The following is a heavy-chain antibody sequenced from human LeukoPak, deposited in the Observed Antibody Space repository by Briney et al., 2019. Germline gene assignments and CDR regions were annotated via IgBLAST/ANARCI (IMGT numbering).Heavy chain of an antibody. CDR2: IYSGGST. J-gene: IGHJ4*02. Sequence: GGSLRLSCAASGFSFSSYAMSWVRQAPGKGLEWVSAIYSGGSTYYADSVKGRFTISIDNSQNTLYLQMNSLRAEDTAIYYCAKAGDATSPGGSFDSWGQGTLVTVST. V-gene: IGHV3-23*01. CDR3: AKAGDATSPGGSFDS. D-gene: IGHD3-16*01. CDR1: GFSFSSYA.